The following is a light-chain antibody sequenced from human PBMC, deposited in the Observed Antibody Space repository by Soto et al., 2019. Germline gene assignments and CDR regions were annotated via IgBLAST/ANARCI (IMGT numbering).Light chain of an antibody. CDR1: SSDVGAYNY. J-gene: IGLJ2*01. CDR2: DVS. V-gene: IGLV2-14*01. CDR3: SSFTTSSTLV. Sequence: QSALTQPASVSGSPGQSITISCTGTSSDVGAYNYVSWYQQPPGKAPKLMIYDVSYRPSGVSNRFSGSKSGNTASLTISGLQAEDEADYYCSSFTTSSTLVFGGGTKLTVL.